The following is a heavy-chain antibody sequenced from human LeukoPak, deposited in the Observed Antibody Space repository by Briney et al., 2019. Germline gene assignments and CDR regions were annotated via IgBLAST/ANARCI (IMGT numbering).Heavy chain of an antibody. V-gene: IGHV4-61*02. CDR2: IDTSGST. CDR1: GGSISSGSYY. J-gene: IGHJ3*02. Sequence: SETLSLTCTVSGGSISSGSYYWSWLRQPAGKGLEWIGRIDTSGSTNYNPSLKSRVTISVDTSKNQFSLKLSSVTAADTAVYYCARAAYYYDSSGYYDAFDIWGQGTMVTVSS. D-gene: IGHD3-22*01. CDR3: ARAAYYYDSSGYYDAFDI.